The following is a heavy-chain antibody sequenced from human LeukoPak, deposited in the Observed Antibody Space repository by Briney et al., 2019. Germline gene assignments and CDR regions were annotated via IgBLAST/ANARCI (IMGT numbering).Heavy chain of an antibody. J-gene: IGHJ4*02. V-gene: IGHV3-74*01. CDR3: VRDLSSGTDGI. CDR1: GFTFSGYW. D-gene: IGHD3-10*01. Sequence: GGPLRLSCAASGFTFSGYWMHWVRQTPGKGLVWVSHINSDGSHTSYADSVKGRFTISRDNAKSMVYLQMNSLRADDTAVYYCVRDLSSGTDGIWGQGTLVTVSS. CDR2: INSDGSHT.